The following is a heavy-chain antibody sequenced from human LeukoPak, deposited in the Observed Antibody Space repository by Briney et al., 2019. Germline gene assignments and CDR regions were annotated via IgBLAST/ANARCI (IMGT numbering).Heavy chain of an antibody. V-gene: IGHV4-39*07. CDR1: GGSISSSSYY. CDR2: INHSGST. CDR3: ARGGGSGSSRDYYYYYMDV. Sequence: SETLSLTCTVSGGSISSSSYYWSWIRQPPGKGLEWIGEINHSGSTKYNPSLKSRVTISVDTSKNQFSLKLSSVTAADTAVYYCARGGGSGSSRDYYYYYMDVWGKGTTVTVSS. D-gene: IGHD3-10*01. J-gene: IGHJ6*03.